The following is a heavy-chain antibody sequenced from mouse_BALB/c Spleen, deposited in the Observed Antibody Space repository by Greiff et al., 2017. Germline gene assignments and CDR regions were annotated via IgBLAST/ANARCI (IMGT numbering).Heavy chain of an antibody. J-gene: IGHJ2*01. CDR1: GYTFTSYT. V-gene: IGHV1-4*01. CDR3: ARTYYGYRYFDY. CDR2: INPSSGYT. Sequence: VQRVESGAELARPGASVKMSCKASGYTFTSYTMHWVKQRPGQGLEWIGYINPSSGYTNYNQKFKDKATLTADKSSSTAYMQLSSLTSEDSAVYYCARTYYGYRYFDYWGQGTTLTVSS. D-gene: IGHD1-2*01.